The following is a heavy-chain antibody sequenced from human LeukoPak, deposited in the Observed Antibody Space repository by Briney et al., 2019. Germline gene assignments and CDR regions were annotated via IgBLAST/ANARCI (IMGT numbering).Heavy chain of an antibody. CDR3: ARDSPFSLRVTTFDY. Sequence: SETLSLTCTVSGGSISSYYWSWIRQPPGKGLEWIGYIYYSGSTNYNPSLKSRVTISVDTSKNQFSLKLSSVTAADTAVYYCARDSPFSLRVTTFDYWGQGTLVTVSS. CDR1: GGSISSYY. J-gene: IGHJ4*02. CDR2: IYYSGST. V-gene: IGHV4-59*01. D-gene: IGHD4-11*01.